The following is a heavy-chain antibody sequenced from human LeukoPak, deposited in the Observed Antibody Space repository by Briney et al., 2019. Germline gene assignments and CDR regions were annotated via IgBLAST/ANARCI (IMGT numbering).Heavy chain of an antibody. D-gene: IGHD6-13*01. CDR2: IIAYNGNT. CDR3: ARGGSIAAAGSWFDP. Sequence: ASAKVSCKASGYTFTSYGTSWVRQAPGQGLEWMGWIIAYNGNTNYAQKLQGRVTMTTDTSTSTAYMELRSLRSDDTAVYYCARGGSIAAAGSWFDPWGQGTLVTVSS. CDR1: GYTFTSYG. V-gene: IGHV1-18*01. J-gene: IGHJ5*02.